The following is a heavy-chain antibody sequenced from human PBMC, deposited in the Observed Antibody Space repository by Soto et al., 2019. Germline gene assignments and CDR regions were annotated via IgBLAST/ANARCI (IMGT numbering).Heavy chain of an antibody. Sequence: SVKVSCKASGGTFSSYAISWVRQAPGQGLEWMGGIIPIFGTANYAQKFQGRVTITADESTSTAYMELSSLRSEDTAVYYCAREKVSGPYYFDYWGQGPLVTVSS. CDR2: IIPIFGTA. V-gene: IGHV1-69*13. J-gene: IGHJ4*02. CDR3: AREKVSGPYYFDY. CDR1: GGTFSSYA.